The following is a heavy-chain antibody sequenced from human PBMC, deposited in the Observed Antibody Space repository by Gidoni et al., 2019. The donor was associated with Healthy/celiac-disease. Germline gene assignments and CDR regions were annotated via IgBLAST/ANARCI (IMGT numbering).Heavy chain of an antibody. CDR3: ARDRGVGATGDAFDI. Sequence: QVQLQESGPGLVKPSQTLSLTCTVSVGSLRRGGYYWSWIRQNPGKGLEWIGYIYYSGSTYYNPSLKSRVTISVDTSKNQFSLKLSSVTAADTAVYYCARDRGVGATGDAFDIWGQGTMVTVSS. D-gene: IGHD1-26*01. V-gene: IGHV4-31*03. CDR1: VGSLRRGGYY. CDR2: IYYSGST. J-gene: IGHJ3*02.